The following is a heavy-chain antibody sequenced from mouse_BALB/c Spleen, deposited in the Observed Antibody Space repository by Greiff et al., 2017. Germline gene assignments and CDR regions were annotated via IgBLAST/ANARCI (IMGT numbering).Heavy chain of an antibody. CDR3: ARDDGYYVDWFAY. D-gene: IGHD2-3*01. Sequence: EVQLVESGGGLVQPGGSRKLSCAASGFTFSSFGMHWVRQAPEKGLEWVAYISSGSSTIYYADTVKGRFTISRDNPKNTLFLQMTSLRSEDTAMYYCARDDGYYVDWFAYWGQGTLVTVSA. CDR2: ISSGSSTI. V-gene: IGHV5-17*02. CDR1: GFTFSSFG. J-gene: IGHJ3*01.